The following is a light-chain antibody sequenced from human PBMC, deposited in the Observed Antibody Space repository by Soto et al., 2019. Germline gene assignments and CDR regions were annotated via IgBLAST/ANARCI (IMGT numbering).Light chain of an antibody. CDR3: NSYTSSSTYVV. V-gene: IGLV2-14*01. Sequence: QSALTQPASVSGSPGXXITISCTXXXSDVGGYNYVSWYQQHPGKAPKLMIYDVSDRPSGVSNRFSGSKSGNTASLTISGLQAEDEADYYCNSYTSSSTYVVFGGGTKLTVL. CDR2: DVS. CDR1: XSDVGGYNY. J-gene: IGLJ2*01.